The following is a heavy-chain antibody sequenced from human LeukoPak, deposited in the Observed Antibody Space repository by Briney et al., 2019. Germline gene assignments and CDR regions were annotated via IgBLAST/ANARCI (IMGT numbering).Heavy chain of an antibody. Sequence: SVKVSCKASGGTFSSYAISWVRQAPGQGLEWMGGIIPIFGTANYAQKFQGRVTITADESTSTAYMELSSLRSEDTAVYYCARDLGDYSRYGVDYYYGMDVWGQETTVTVSS. CDR1: GGTFSSYA. CDR3: ARDLGDYSRYGVDYYYGMDV. CDR2: IIPIFGTA. J-gene: IGHJ6*02. V-gene: IGHV1-69*13. D-gene: IGHD4-17*01.